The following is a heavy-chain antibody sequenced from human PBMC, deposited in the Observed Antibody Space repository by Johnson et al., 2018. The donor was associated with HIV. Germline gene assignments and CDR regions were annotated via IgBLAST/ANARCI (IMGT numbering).Heavy chain of an antibody. CDR3: ARTSLEWLLFAFDI. D-gene: IGHD3-3*01. Sequence: VQLVESGGGVVQPGRSLRLSCAASGFTFSTYAMHWVRQTPGKGLEWVSAISGSGGSTYYADSVKGRFTISRDNSKNTLYLQMNSLRAEDTAVYYCARTSLEWLLFAFDIWGQGTMVTVSS. CDR1: GFTFSTYA. V-gene: IGHV3-23*04. J-gene: IGHJ3*02. CDR2: ISGSGGST.